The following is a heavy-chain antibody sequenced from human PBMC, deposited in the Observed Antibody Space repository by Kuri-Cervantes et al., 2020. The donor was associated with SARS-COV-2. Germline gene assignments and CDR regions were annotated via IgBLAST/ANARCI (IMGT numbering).Heavy chain of an antibody. CDR1: GFTFSSYW. J-gene: IGHJ4*02. D-gene: IGHD6-19*01. Sequence: LSLTCAASGFTFSSYWMHWVRRAPGKGLVWVSRINSDGSSTSYADSVKGRFTISRDNAKNTLYLQMNSLRGEDTAVYYCARSGYSTGWNYFDYWGQGTLVTVSS. CDR2: INSDGSST. CDR3: ARSGYSTGWNYFDY. V-gene: IGHV3-74*01.